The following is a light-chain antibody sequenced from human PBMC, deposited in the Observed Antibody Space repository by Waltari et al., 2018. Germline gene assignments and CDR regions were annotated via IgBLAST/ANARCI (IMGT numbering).Light chain of an antibody. CDR3: QQRSNWWT. CDR2: DAS. CDR1: QSLSTY. Sequence: EIVLTQSPDTLSLSPGERATLSCRASQSLSTYLAWYQQRPGQAPRLLISDASNRATGIPARFSGSGSGTDFTLTISSLEPEDFAVYYCQQRSNWWTFGQGTKVEIK. V-gene: IGKV3-11*01. J-gene: IGKJ1*01.